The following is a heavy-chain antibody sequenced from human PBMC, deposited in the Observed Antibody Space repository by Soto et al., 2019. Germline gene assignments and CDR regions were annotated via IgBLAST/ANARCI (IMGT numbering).Heavy chain of an antibody. J-gene: IGHJ3*02. CDR1: GGTFSSYA. D-gene: IGHD1-1*01. V-gene: IGHV1-69*06. CDR2: IIPIFGTA. CDR3: ATQLVGLLDDFDI. Sequence: SVKVSCKASGGTFSSYAISWVRQAPGQGLEWMGGIIPIFGTANYAQKFQGRVTITADKSTSTAYMELSSLRSEDTAVYYCATQLVGLLDDFDIWGQGTMVTVSS.